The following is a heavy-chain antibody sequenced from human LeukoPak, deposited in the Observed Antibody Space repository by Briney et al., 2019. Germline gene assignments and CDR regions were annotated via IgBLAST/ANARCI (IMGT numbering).Heavy chain of an antibody. CDR1: GFNFTNYN. V-gene: IGHV3-21*01. CDR3: ARDGSSHYYFDY. CDR2: IHSSSGSI. J-gene: IGHJ4*02. Sequence: PGGSLRLSCAASGFNFTNYNMNWVRQAPGKGLEWVSSIHSSSGSIYYADSLKGRFTISRDNAKNSLYLQMSSLRAEDTAVYYRARDGSSHYYFDYWGQGTLVTVSS. D-gene: IGHD2-15*01.